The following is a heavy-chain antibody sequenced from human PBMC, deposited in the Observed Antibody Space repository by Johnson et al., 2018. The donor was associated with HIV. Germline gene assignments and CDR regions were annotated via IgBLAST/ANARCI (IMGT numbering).Heavy chain of an antibody. CDR2: ISSNGGST. V-gene: IGHV3-64*01. CDR1: GFTFSSYA. CDR3: AKDQWSSSWTNDAFDI. Sequence: VQLVESGGGVVQPGGSLRLSCAASGFTFSSYAMHWVRQAPGKGLEYVSAISSNGGSTYYANSVKGRFTISRDNSKNTLYLQMNSLRAEDTAVYYCAKDQWSSSWTNDAFDIWGQGTMVTVSS. D-gene: IGHD6-13*01. J-gene: IGHJ3*02.